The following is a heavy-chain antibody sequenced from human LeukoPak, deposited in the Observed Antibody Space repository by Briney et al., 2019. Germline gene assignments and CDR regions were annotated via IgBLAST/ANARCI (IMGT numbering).Heavy chain of an antibody. CDR3: AKESKVGYNEESYFNY. D-gene: IGHD5-24*01. CDR2: IRSKAYGGTT. V-gene: IGHV3-49*04. J-gene: IGHJ4*02. Sequence: PGGSLRLSCTASGFTFGDYAMSWVRQAPGKGLEWVGFIRSKAYGGTTEYAASVKGRFTISRDDSKSIAYLQMNSLKTEDTAVYYCAKESKVGYNEESYFNYWGQGTLVTVSS. CDR1: GFTFGDYA.